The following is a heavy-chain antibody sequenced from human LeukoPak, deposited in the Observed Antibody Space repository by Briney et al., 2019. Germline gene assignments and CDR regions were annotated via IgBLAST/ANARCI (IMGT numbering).Heavy chain of an antibody. CDR3: ARAYGSSSPWGL. J-gene: IGHJ4*02. CDR2: FYSSGNS. Sequence: PSETLSLTCSVSGGPISGYYWSWIRQAPGKGLEWIGYFYSSGNSNSNPSLKSRVTISGDSSRSQLSLRLNSVTAADTAVYYCARAYGSSSPWGLWGQGTLVTVSS. D-gene: IGHD6-6*01. V-gene: IGHV4-59*01. CDR1: GGPISGYY.